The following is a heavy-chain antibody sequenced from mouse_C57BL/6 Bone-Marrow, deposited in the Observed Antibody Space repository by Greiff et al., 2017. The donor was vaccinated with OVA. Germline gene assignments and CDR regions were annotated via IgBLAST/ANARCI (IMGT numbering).Heavy chain of an antibody. V-gene: IGHV1-81*01. CDR1: GYTFTSYG. CDR2: IYPRSGNP. Sequence: QVQLQQSGAELARPGASVKLSCKASGYTFTSYGISWVKQRTGQGLEWIGEIYPRSGNPYYNEKFKGKATLTADKSSRTAYMELRSLTYEDSAVYFCARGGYYFDDWGQGTTLTVSS. CDR3: ARGGYYFDD. J-gene: IGHJ2*01.